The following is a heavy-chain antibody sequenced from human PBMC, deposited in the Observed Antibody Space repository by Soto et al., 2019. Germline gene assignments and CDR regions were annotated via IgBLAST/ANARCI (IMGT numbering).Heavy chain of an antibody. D-gene: IGHD3-10*01. CDR3: AREVPGTDYYSMDV. CDR1: GGSLNGFQ. V-gene: IGHV4-34*01. J-gene: IGHJ6*03. CDR2: IDPGGSA. Sequence: QVHLQQWGAGLVRPSETLFLTCAVYGGSLNGFQWSWIRQAPGKRLEWIGQIDPGGSANYNPSLKSRVILSVASSKSQLSRTVTSVTAADSAVYYCAREVPGTDYYSMDVWGKGTTVTVSS.